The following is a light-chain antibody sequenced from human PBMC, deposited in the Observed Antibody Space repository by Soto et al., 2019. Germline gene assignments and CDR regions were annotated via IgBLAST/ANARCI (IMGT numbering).Light chain of an antibody. CDR1: QPVSRN. CDR2: DAS. V-gene: IGKV3D-15*01. J-gene: IGKJ4*01. CDR3: QQDNNWPLT. Sequence: EIVLTQSPATLSVSPGERATLSCRASQPVSRNLAWYQQKPGQPPRLLIYDASTRASGISARFSGSGSETDFTLTISSLQSEDFGIYFCQQDNNWPLTFGGGTKVEIK.